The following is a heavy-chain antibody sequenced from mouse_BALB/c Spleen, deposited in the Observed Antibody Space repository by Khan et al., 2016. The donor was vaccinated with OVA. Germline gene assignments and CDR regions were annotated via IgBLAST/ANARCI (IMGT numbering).Heavy chain of an antibody. D-gene: IGHD2-14*01. CDR2: ISSSGSA. Sequence: EVQLVESGPGLVKPSQSLSLTCTVTGYSITSDYAWNWIRQFPGDRLEWMGYISSSGSASYNPPLKSRISITRDTSKNQFFLQLKSVTTEDTATYFCARSLYYSYGYGLDYWGRGSSVTVSS. V-gene: IGHV3-2*02. CDR3: ARSLYYSYGYGLDY. J-gene: IGHJ4*01. CDR1: GYSITSDYA.